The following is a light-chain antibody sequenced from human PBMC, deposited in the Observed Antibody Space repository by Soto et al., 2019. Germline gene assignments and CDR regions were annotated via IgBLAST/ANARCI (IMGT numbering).Light chain of an antibody. CDR3: QQYGSSPPIT. V-gene: IGKV3-20*01. J-gene: IGKJ5*01. Sequence: EIVMPQSPAARSLSPGARATLSCRASQSVSSYLAWYQQKPGKAPRLLIYDASNRATGIPARFSGSGSGTDFTLTISRLEPEDFAVYYCQQYGSSPPITFGQGTRLEIK. CDR2: DAS. CDR1: QSVSSY.